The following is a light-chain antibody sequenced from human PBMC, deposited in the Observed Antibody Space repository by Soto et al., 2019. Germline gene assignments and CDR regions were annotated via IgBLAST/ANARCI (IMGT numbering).Light chain of an antibody. Sequence: SYELTQPPSVSVAPGQTARIACGGDNLGSKSVNWHQQKPAQAPVLVVYDDTDRPSGIPERFSGSNSANSATLTISRVEAGDEADYYCQVWDSGSDRYVFGPGTKVTVL. J-gene: IGLJ1*01. V-gene: IGLV3-21*02. CDR1: NLGSKS. CDR3: QVWDSGSDRYV. CDR2: DDT.